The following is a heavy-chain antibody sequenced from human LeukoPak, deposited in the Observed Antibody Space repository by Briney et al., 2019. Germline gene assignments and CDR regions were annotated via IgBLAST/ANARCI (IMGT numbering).Heavy chain of an antibody. CDR3: AKGEIAARPIRGTYYYYYYYMDV. V-gene: IGHV4-34*01. Sequence: SETLSLTCAVYGGSFSGYYWSWISQPPGKGLEWIGEINHSGSTNYNPSLKSRVTISVDTSKNQFSLKLSSATAADTAVYYCAKGEIAARPIRGTYYYYYYYMDVWGKGTTVTVSS. J-gene: IGHJ6*03. D-gene: IGHD6-6*01. CDR1: GGSFSGYY. CDR2: INHSGST.